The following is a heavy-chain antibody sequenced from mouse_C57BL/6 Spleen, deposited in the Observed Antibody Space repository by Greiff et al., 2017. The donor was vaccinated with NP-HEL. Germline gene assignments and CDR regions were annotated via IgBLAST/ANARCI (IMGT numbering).Heavy chain of an antibody. CDR1: GYTFTDYE. CDR2: IDPETGGT. Sequence: QVQLQQSGAELVRPGASVTLSCKASGYTFTDYEMHWVKQTPVHGLEWIGAIDPETGGTAYNQKFKGKAILTADKSSSTAYMELRSLTSEDSAVYYCTRGETVYYFDYWGQGTTLTVSS. J-gene: IGHJ2*01. CDR3: TRGETVYYFDY. V-gene: IGHV1-15*01.